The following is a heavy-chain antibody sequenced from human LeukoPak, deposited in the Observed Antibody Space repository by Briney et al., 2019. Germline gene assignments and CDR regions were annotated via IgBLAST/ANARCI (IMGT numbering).Heavy chain of an antibody. V-gene: IGHV3-30*18. CDR2: ISYDGSNK. CDR3: AKPSHLWFGELLSGFDY. Sequence: GGSLRLSCAASGFTFSSYGMHWVRQAPGKGLEWVAVISYDGSNKYYADSVKGRFTISRDNAKDTLYLQMNSLRAGDTAVYYCAKPSHLWFGELLSGFDYWGQGTLVTVSS. J-gene: IGHJ4*02. CDR1: GFTFSSYG. D-gene: IGHD3-10*01.